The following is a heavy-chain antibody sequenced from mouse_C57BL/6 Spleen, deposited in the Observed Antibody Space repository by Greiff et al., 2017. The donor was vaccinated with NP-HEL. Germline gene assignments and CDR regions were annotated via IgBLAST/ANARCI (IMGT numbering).Heavy chain of an antibody. D-gene: IGHD2-2*01. V-gene: IGHV1-81*01. CDR2: IYPRSGNT. J-gene: IGHJ3*01. CDR3: ARSGGYDVAAWFAY. CDR1: GYTFTSYG. Sequence: VQLQQSGAELARPGASVKLSCKASGYTFTSYGISWVKQRTGQGLEWIGEIYPRSGNTYYNEKFKGKATLTADKSSSTAYMELRSLTSEDSAVYFCARSGGYDVAAWFAYWGQGTLVTVSA.